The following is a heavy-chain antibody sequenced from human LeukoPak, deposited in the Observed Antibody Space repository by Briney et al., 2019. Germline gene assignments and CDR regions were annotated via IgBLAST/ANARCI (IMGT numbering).Heavy chain of an antibody. V-gene: IGHV1-18*01. CDR2: ISAYNGNT. D-gene: IGHD3-9*01. Sequence: ASVKVSCKASGYTFTSYGISWVRQAPGQGLEWMGWISAYNGNTNYAQKLQGRVTMTTDTSTSTAYMELRSLRSDDTAVYYCARDPGPYYDILTGYTWFDPWGQGTLVTVSS. J-gene: IGHJ5*02. CDR1: GYTFTSYG. CDR3: ARDPGPYYDILTGYTWFDP.